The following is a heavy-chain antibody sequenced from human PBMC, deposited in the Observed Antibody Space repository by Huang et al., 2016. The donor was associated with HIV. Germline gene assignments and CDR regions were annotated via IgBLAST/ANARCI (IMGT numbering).Heavy chain of an antibody. Sequence: QVQLQESGPGLVKPSETLSLTCSVSGGSISSHYWSWIRQPPGKGLEWIGSIYYRGVANCSPSLKIRVFISVDTSRNQFALKLSAVTAADTAVYYCARDRRHCSGGSCYYSDYWGHGTLVTVSS. D-gene: IGHD2-15*01. CDR3: ARDRRHCSGGSCYYSDY. V-gene: IGHV4-59*11. CDR2: IYYRGVA. CDR1: GGSISSHY. J-gene: IGHJ4*01.